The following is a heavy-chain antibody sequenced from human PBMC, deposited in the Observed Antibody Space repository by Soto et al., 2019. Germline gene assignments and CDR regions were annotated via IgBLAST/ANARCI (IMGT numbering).Heavy chain of an antibody. CDR2: IYPCDSYT. J-gene: IGHJ1*01. Sequence: LXESLKMSFKRSAYSFTGYGVGGVRQMPGKGLQWMGIIYPCDSYTRYSPSFQGQVTISADKSISTAYLQWSSLKASDTAMYYCARLPDYAKYFQHWAQATLVSVSS. CDR3: ARLPDYAKYFQH. CDR1: AYSFTGYG. V-gene: IGHV5-51*01. D-gene: IGHD4-17*01.